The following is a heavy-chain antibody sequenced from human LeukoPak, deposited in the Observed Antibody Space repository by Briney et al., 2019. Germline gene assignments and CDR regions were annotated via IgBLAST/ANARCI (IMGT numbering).Heavy chain of an antibody. CDR3: ARTSGYYGAFDI. CDR2: IFYSGST. J-gene: IGHJ3*02. CDR1: GGSISSYY. Sequence: SETLSLTCTVSGGSISSYYWSWIRQPPGKGLEWIGYIFYSGSTNYNPSLKSRVAISVDTSKNQFSLKLSSVTAADTAVYYCARTSGYYGAFDIWGQGTMVTVSS. D-gene: IGHD3-22*01. V-gene: IGHV4-59*01.